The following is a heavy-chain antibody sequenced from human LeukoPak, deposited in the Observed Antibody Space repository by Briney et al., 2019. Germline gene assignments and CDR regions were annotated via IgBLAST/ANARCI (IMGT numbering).Heavy chain of an antibody. D-gene: IGHD4-17*01. J-gene: IGHJ4*02. CDR3: ARGRYGDYAGGFDY. CDR1: GFTVSSNY. Sequence: GGSLRLSCAASGFTVSSNYMSWVRQAPGKGLEWVSVIYSGGSTYYADSVKGRFTISRDNSKNPLYLQMNSLRAEDTAVYYCARGRYGDYAGGFDYWGQGTLVTVSS. CDR2: IYSGGST. V-gene: IGHV3-66*01.